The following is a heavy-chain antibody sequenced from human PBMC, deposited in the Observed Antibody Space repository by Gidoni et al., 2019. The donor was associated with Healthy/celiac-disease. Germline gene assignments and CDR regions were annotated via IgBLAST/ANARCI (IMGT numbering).Heavy chain of an antibody. CDR3: EYKYSSSNPTDY. CDR1: GGSFSGYY. V-gene: IGHV4-34*01. D-gene: IGHD6-6*01. J-gene: IGHJ4*02. CDR2: INHSRST. Sequence: QLQLHQWGAGLLNPSETLSLTCAVSGGSFSGYYWSWIPQPPGKGLEWIGEINHSRSTNYNPSMKRRVTISEDTTKNQFSLKLSSVTDADTAVYYCEYKYSSSNPTDYWGQGTLVTVSS.